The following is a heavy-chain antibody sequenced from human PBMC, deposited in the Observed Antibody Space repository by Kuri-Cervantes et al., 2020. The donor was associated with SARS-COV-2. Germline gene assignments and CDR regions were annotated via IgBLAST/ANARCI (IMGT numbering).Heavy chain of an antibody. CDR1: GFTFSSYG. V-gene: IGHV3-30*02. J-gene: IGHJ3*02. CDR3: AKDPAGSGSTGAFDI. D-gene: IGHD3-10*01. Sequence: GESLKISCAASGFTFSSYGMHWVRQAPGKGLEWVAFIRYDGSNKYYADSVKGRFTISRDNSKNTLYLQMNSLRAEDTALYYCAKDPAGSGSTGAFDIWGQGTMVTVSS. CDR2: IRYDGSNK.